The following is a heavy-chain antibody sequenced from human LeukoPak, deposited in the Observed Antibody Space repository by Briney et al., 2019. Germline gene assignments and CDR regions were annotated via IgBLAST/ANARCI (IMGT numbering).Heavy chain of an antibody. D-gene: IGHD2-15*01. J-gene: IGHJ6*02. V-gene: IGHV3-20*01. Sequence: GGSLRLSCAASGFTFDDYGMSWVRQAPGKGLEWVSGINWNGGSTGYADSVKGRFTISRDNAKNSLYLQMNSLRAEDTALYHCARVSICSGGSCYGMDVWGQGTTVTVSS. CDR2: INWNGGST. CDR1: GFTFDDYG. CDR3: ARVSICSGGSCYGMDV.